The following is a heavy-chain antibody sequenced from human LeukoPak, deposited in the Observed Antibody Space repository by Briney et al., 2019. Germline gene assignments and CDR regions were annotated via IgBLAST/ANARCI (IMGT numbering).Heavy chain of an antibody. V-gene: IGHV1-69*04. Sequence: SVKVSCKASRGTFSSCAISWVRQAPGQGLEWMGRIIPILGIANYAQKFQGRVTITADKSTSTAYMELSSLRSEDTAVYYCASGYSSSSLLDYWGRGTLVTVSS. D-gene: IGHD6-6*01. CDR2: IIPILGIA. CDR3: ASGYSSSSLLDY. J-gene: IGHJ4*02. CDR1: RGTFSSCA.